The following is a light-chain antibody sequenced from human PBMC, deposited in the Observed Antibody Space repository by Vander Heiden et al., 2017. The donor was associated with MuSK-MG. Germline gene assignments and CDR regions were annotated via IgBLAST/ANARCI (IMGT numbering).Light chain of an antibody. V-gene: IGKV3-20*01. CDR1: QSVTSSY. J-gene: IGKJ3*01. CDR2: GAS. CDR3: HQCESTPFT. Sequence: ELVLTQSPGTLSLSPGERATLSCRASQSVTSSYLAWYQQKPGQAPRLLIYGASSRATGIPDRFSGSGSGTDFTLTISRLEPEDFAMYYCHQCESTPFTFGPGTKVDIK.